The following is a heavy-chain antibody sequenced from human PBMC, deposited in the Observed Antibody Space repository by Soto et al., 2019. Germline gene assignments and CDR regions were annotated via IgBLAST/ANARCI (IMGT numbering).Heavy chain of an antibody. CDR2: ITSSSSYI. J-gene: IGHJ6*02. D-gene: IGHD3-22*01. CDR3: ATGGDSSGFQSYSYYGMDV. Sequence: GGSLRLSCSASGFSFSSCILNWVRQAPGKGLEWVSSITSSSSYIYYADSVRGRFTISRDNAKNSLYLEMISLRAEDTAVYYCATGGDSSGFQSYSYYGMDVWGQGTTVTVSS. V-gene: IGHV3-21*01. CDR1: GFSFSSCI.